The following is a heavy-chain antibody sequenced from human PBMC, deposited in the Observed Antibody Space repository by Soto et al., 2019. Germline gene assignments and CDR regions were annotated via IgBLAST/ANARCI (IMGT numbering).Heavy chain of an antibody. V-gene: IGHV2-5*02. Sequence: TLVNPTQTLTLTCTFSGFSLSTSGVGVGWIRQPPGKALEWLALIYWDDDKRYSPSLKSRLTITKDTSKNQVVLTMTNVDPVETATYYCAHKGTGDPTGPFDYWGQGTLVTVSS. CDR1: GFSLSTSGVG. CDR3: AHKGTGDPTGPFDY. D-gene: IGHD7-27*01. J-gene: IGHJ4*02. CDR2: IYWDDDK.